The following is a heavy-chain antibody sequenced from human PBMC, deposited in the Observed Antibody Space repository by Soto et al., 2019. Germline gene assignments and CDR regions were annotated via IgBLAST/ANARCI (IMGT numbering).Heavy chain of an antibody. Sequence: SETLSLTCTVSVASINSHYWTWIRQPPGKGLEWIGSIYFSGSTNYNPSLKGRVSISVDRAKSQFSLNLTSVTAADTAMYYCAREIYYGMDVWGQGTTVTVSS. CDR2: IYFSGST. J-gene: IGHJ6*02. CDR1: VASINSHY. CDR3: AREIYYGMDV. V-gene: IGHV4-59*11.